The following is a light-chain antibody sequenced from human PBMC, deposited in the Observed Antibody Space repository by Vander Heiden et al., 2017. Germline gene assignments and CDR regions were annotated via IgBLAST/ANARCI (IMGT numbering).Light chain of an antibody. CDR2: DAS. V-gene: IGKV3-11*01. Sequence: EIVLTQSPATLSLSPGESATLSCRASQSVSSYLAWFQQKPGQAPRLLIYDASKRATGIPARVSGSGSGTDFTLTISSLEPQDFAVYYCQQRSNWPLTFGGGTKVEIK. CDR3: QQRSNWPLT. CDR1: QSVSSY. J-gene: IGKJ4*01.